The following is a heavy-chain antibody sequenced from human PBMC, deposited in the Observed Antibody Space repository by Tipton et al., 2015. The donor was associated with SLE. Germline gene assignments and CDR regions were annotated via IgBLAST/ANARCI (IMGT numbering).Heavy chain of an antibody. V-gene: IGHV4-59*01. CDR2: VHYNGNN. J-gene: IGHJ5*01. CDR1: GGSISNYY. D-gene: IGHD7-27*01. CDR3: ARGAYDWGSYFVDS. Sequence: TLSLTCSVSGGSISNYYWSWIRQPPGKGLEWIGYVHYNGNNHNNPSLKGRLTISLDRSKNQFSLNLRSVTATDTAVYYCARGAYDWGSYFVDSWGQGTLVSVSS.